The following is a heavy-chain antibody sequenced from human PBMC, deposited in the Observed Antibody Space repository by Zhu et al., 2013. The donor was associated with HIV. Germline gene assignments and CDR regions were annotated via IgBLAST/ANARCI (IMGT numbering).Heavy chain of an antibody. Sequence: QVQAAGVGPGLVKPSETLSLTCTVSGGSVSSGSYYWSWIRQPPGKGLEWIGYIYYTGSANYNPSLTSRLTLSVDTSKNQFSLNLTSVTAADTGLYYCARRSTDSSGFHFDYWGPGSPGHRRL. CDR2: IYYTGSA. J-gene: IGHJ4*02. CDR1: GGSVSSGSYY. D-gene: IGHD6-19*01. CDR3: ARRSTDSSGFHFDY. V-gene: IGHV4-61*01.